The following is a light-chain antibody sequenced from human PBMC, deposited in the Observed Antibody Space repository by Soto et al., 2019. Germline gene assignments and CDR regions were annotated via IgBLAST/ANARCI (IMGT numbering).Light chain of an antibody. CDR1: QTIITW. CDR2: KAS. Sequence: DIQLTQSPSTLSASVGDRVTITCRASQTIITWLAWYQQKPGKAPKLLISKASSLESGVPSRFSGSGSGTEFPLTINSLQPDDSATYYCQQYHVFSWTFGQGTKVEIE. V-gene: IGKV1-5*03. CDR3: QQYHVFSWT. J-gene: IGKJ1*01.